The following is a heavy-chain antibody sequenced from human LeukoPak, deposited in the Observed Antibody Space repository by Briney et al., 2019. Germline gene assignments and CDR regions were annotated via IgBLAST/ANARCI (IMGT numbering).Heavy chain of an antibody. V-gene: IGHV3-23*01. CDR3: AKLLAVTNSYSFNY. CDR2: ISGSGSGGST. J-gene: IGHJ4*02. CDR1: GFTFSSYA. Sequence: PGGSLRLSCAASGFTFSSYAMSWVRQAPGKGLEWVSTISGSGSGGSTYYADSVKGRFTISRDNSKDTLYLQMNSLRAEDTAVYYCAKLLAVTNSYSFNYWGQGTLVTVSS. D-gene: IGHD6-19*01.